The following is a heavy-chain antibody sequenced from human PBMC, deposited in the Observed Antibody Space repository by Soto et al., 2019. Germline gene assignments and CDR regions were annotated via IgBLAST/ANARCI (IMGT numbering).Heavy chain of an antibody. J-gene: IGHJ4*02. CDR2: IKSKTDGGTT. Sequence: LRLSCAASGFTFSNAWLSWVRQAPGKGLEWVGRIKSKTDGGTTDYTAPVKGRFTISRDDSKNTLYLQMNSLKIEDTAVYYCTTGSTSTKNYWGQGTLVTVSS. V-gene: IGHV3-15*01. CDR1: GFTFSNAW. CDR3: TTGSTSTKNY. D-gene: IGHD6-6*01.